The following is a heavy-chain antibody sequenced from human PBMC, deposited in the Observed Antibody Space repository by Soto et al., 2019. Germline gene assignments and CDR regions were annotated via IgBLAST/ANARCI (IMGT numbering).Heavy chain of an antibody. D-gene: IGHD3-16*01. J-gene: IGHJ5*02. CDR3: ARDGGNWFGP. V-gene: IGHV3-48*02. CDR2: ISKDSTTM. CDR1: GFTFSQFN. Sequence: GGSLRLSCAISGFTFSQFNMNCVRQAPGKWLEWVAFISKDSTTMYYAASVKGRFTVSRDNAVNSLNLQMNSLRDDDTAVYYCARDGGNWFGPWGQGTLVNVSS.